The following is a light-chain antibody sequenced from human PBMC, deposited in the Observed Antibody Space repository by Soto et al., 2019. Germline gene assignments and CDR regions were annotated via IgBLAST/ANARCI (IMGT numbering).Light chain of an antibody. CDR3: QHYNSAPRT. V-gene: IGKV1-27*01. CDR2: AAS. CDR1: QGISNG. Sequence: DIQMTQSPSSLSASIGDRVTISFRASQGISNGLAWYQQKPGKVPYLLIYAASTSQSGVPSRFRGSGSGTDFTLTISSLQREDVATYYCQHYNSAPRTFGQGTKVDI. J-gene: IGKJ1*01.